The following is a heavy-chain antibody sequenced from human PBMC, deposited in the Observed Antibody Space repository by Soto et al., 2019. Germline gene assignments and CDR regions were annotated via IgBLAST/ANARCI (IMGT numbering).Heavy chain of an antibody. J-gene: IGHJ6*02. V-gene: IGHV4-34*01. CDR3: ARRRFKLPSSGWYGGYYYGMDV. CDR2: INHSGST. CDR1: GGSFSGYY. D-gene: IGHD6-19*01. Sequence: SETLSLTCAVYGGSFSGYYWSWIRQPPGKGLEWIGEINHSGSTNYNPSLKSRVTISVDTSKNQFSLKLSSVTAADTAVYYCARRRFKLPSSGWYGGYYYGMDVWGQGTTVTVSS.